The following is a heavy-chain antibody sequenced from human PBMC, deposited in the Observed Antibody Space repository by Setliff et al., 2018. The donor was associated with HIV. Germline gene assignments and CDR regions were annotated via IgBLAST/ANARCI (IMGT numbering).Heavy chain of an antibody. CDR2: IKEDGSEK. J-gene: IGHJ3*02. CDR3: ARGDFYDSSGYFTDAFDI. Sequence: GSLRLSCEASGFIFSRYWMSWVRQAPGKGLEWVANIKEDGSEKYYVDSVKGRFTVSRDNAENSLYLQMNSLRAEDTAVYYCARGDFYDSSGYFTDAFDIWGQGTMVTVSS. V-gene: IGHV3-7*03. CDR1: GFIFSRYW. D-gene: IGHD3-22*01.